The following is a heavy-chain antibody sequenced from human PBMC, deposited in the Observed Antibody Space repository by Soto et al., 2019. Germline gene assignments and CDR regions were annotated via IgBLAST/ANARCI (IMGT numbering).Heavy chain of an antibody. V-gene: IGHV1-46*01. CDR3: ARDPSYDFWSGYSSHYGMDV. D-gene: IGHD3-3*01. CDR2: INPSGGST. CDR1: GGTFTSYY. J-gene: IGHJ6*02. Sequence: ASVKVSCKASGGTFTSYYMHWVRQAPGQGLEWMGIINPSGGSTSYAQKFQGRVTMTRDTSTSTVYMELSSLRSEDTAVYYCARDPSYDFWSGYSSHYGMDVWGQGTTVTVSS.